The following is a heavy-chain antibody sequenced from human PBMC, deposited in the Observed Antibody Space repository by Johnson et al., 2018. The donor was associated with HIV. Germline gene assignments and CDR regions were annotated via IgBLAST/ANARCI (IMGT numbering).Heavy chain of an antibody. V-gene: IGHV3-30*03. Sequence: QVQLVESGGGVVQPGRSLRLSCAASGFIFSNYGMHWVRQAPGKGLEWVAVVSDDGSNTYYSDSLKGRFTISRDNSKNSLYLQMNSLRAEDTALYYCARDLGYYYDSSGHDAFDIWGQGTRVTVSS. CDR3: ARDLGYYYDSSGHDAFDI. CDR1: GFIFSNYG. J-gene: IGHJ3*02. D-gene: IGHD3-22*01. CDR2: VSDDGSNT.